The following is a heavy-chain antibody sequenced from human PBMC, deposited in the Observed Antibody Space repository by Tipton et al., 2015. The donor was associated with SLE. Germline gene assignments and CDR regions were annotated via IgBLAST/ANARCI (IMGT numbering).Heavy chain of an antibody. D-gene: IGHD2-8*02. CDR2: IYYSGST. Sequence: LRLSCTVSGGSISSSSYHWGWVRQPPGKGPEWIGSIYYSGSTHYNPSLKSRVTISVDTSKNQFSLKLSSVTAADTAIYYCALVADYRGDAFDIWGQGTKVTVSS. CDR3: ALVADYRGDAFDI. J-gene: IGHJ3*02. V-gene: IGHV4-39*07. CDR1: GGSISSSSYH.